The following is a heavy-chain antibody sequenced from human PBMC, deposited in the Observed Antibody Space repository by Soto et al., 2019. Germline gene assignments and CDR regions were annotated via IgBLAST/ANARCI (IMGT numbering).Heavy chain of an antibody. J-gene: IGHJ4*02. CDR3: AKVVYYDILTGHGDY. D-gene: IGHD3-9*01. V-gene: IGHV3-30*18. CDR1: GFTFSSYG. CDR2: ISYDGSNK. Sequence: QVQLVESGGGVVQPGRSLRLSCAASGFTFSSYGMHWVRQAPGKGLEWVAVISYDGSNKYYADSVKGRFTISRDNSKNTLYLQMNSLRAEDTAVYYCAKVVYYDILTGHGDYWGQGTLVTVSS.